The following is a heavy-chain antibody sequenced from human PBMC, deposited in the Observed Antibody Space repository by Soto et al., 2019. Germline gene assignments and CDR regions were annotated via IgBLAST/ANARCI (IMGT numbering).Heavy chain of an antibody. CDR1: GFTFSSYG. CDR3: AKDVIGGYDYYGMDV. V-gene: IGHV3-30*18. CDR2: ISYDGSNK. D-gene: IGHD3-22*01. Sequence: PVGSLRLSCAASGFTFSSYGMHWVRQAPGKGLEWVAVISYDGSNKYYADSVKGRFTISRDNSKNTLYLQMNSLRAEDTAVYYCAKDVIGGYDYYGMDVWGQGTTVTVSS. J-gene: IGHJ6*02.